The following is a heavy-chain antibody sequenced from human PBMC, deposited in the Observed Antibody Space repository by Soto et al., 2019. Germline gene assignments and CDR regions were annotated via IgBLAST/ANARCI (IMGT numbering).Heavy chain of an antibody. D-gene: IGHD3-3*01. CDR1: GFTFSSYA. V-gene: IGHV3-30-3*01. Sequence: GGSLRLSCAASGFTFSSYAMHWVRQAPGKGLEWVAVISYDGSNKYYADSVKGRFTISRDNSKNTLYLQMNSLRAEDTAVYYCARVHITIFGVVTWGMDVWGQGTTVTVSS. CDR3: ARVHITIFGVVTWGMDV. J-gene: IGHJ6*02. CDR2: ISYDGSNK.